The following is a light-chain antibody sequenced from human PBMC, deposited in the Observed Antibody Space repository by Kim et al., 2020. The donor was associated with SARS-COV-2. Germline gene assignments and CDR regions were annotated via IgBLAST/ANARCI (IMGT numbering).Light chain of an antibody. J-gene: IGLJ3*02. Sequence: GQRVTVSCSGSISNIGSKVVNWYQQLPGTAPKLLMYSNDYRPSGVPDRFSGSKSGTSASLAISGLQSEDEADYYCAAWDDSLKGSVFGGVTQLTVL. CDR3: AAWDDSLKGSV. CDR1: ISNIGSKV. V-gene: IGLV1-44*01. CDR2: SND.